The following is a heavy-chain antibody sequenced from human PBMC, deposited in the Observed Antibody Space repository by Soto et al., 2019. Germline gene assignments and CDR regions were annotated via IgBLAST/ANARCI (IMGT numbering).Heavy chain of an antibody. CDR2: INPKSGVT. CDR3: GRDRTNYHSSPYVGFWPFAH. CDR1: GCPFTGYF. V-gene: IGHV1-2*02. Sequence: GXAVKVCSKASGCPFTGYFIHWVRQSPGQGLEWMGWINPKSGVTNYAQKFQGRVTMTRDTSISTAYVDLSRLRSDDTAIYFCGRDRTNYHSSPYVGFWPFAHSGQGTLVTVSS. J-gene: IGHJ5*02. D-gene: IGHD6-13*01.